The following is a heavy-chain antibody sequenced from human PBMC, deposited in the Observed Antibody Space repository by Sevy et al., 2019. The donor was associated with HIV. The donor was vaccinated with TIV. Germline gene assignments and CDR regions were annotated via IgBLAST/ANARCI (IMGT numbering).Heavy chain of an antibody. J-gene: IGHJ3*02. CDR3: AGGRYDSSGSFDAFDI. CDR1: GFTFSSYA. V-gene: IGHV3-23*01. D-gene: IGHD3-22*01. CDR2: IYGSGGVT. Sequence: VGSLRLSCAASGFTFSSYAMNWVRQAPGKGLEWVSTIYGSGGVTYYADSVKGRLTISRDNSKNTLFLQMNSLRAEDTAVYYCAGGRYDSSGSFDAFDIWGQGTMVTVSS.